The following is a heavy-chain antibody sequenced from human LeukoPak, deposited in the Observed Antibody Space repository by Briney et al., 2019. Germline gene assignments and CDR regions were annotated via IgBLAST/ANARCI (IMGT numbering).Heavy chain of an antibody. CDR1: GFIFSSYG. V-gene: IGHV3-30*02. CDR3: ARDRLSVDV. Sequence: GGSLRLSCAASGFIFSSYGMHWVRQAPDKGLEWVAFIRYDGSRKYYADSVKGRFTISRDNAKNSLYLQMNSLRAEDTAVYYCARDRLSVDVWGKGTTVTISS. CDR2: IRYDGSRK. J-gene: IGHJ6*04.